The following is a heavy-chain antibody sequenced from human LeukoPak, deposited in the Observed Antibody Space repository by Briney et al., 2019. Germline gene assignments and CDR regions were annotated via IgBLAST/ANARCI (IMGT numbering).Heavy chain of an antibody. V-gene: IGHV1-2*02. Sequence: GSSVKVSCKASGGTFSSYAISWVRQAPGQGLEWMGWINPNSGGTNYAQKFQGRVTMTRDTSISTAYMELSRLRSDDTAVYYCARDSGYDSYGMDVWGQGTTVTVSS. J-gene: IGHJ6*02. D-gene: IGHD5-12*01. CDR1: GGTFSSYA. CDR3: ARDSGYDSYGMDV. CDR2: INPNSGGT.